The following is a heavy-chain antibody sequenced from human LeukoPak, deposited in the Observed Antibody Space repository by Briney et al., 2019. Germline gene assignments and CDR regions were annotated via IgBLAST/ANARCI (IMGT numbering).Heavy chain of an antibody. Sequence: PGGSLRLSCAASGFTFSSYAMSWVRQAPGKGLEWVSAISGSGGSTYYADSVKGRFTISRDNSKNTLYLQMNSLRAEDTAVYYCAKDSSYDSSGQSDYYYYYGMDVWGQGTTVTVSS. CDR1: GFTFSSYA. J-gene: IGHJ6*02. D-gene: IGHD3-22*01. CDR3: AKDSSYDSSGQSDYYYYYGMDV. CDR2: ISGSGGST. V-gene: IGHV3-23*01.